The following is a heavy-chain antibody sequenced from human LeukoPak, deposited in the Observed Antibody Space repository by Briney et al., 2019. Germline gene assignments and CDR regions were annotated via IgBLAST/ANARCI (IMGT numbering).Heavy chain of an antibody. Sequence: SETLSLTCTVSGYSISSGYYWGWIRQPAGKGLEWIGRIYTSGSTNYNPSLKSRVTMSVDTSKNQFSLKLSSVTAADTAVYYCARNSYYYYYMDVWGKGTTVTISS. V-gene: IGHV4-4*07. CDR2: IYTSGST. CDR3: ARNSYYYYYMDV. CDR1: GYSISSGYY. J-gene: IGHJ6*03.